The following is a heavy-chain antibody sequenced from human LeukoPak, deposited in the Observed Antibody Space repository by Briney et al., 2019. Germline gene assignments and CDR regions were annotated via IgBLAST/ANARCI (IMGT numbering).Heavy chain of an antibody. CDR2: ISGSGEST. J-gene: IGHJ4*02. Sequence: QPGGSLRLSCAASGFTFSSNAMSWVRQAPGKGLEWVSAISGSGESTYYANSVKGRFTISRDIPKNTLFLQMNSLRAEDTAVYYCAKVLHLTKYYFDYWGQGTLVTVSS. CDR3: AKVLHLTKYYFDY. D-gene: IGHD2/OR15-2a*01. CDR1: GFTFSSNA. V-gene: IGHV3-23*01.